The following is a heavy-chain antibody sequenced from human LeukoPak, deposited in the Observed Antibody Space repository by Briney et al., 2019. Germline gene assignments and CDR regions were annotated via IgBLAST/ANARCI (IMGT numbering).Heavy chain of an antibody. CDR3: ARAFYPGYYSYMAV. CDR2: IYYSGST. CDR1: GGSISPYY. D-gene: IGHD3-3*02. J-gene: IGHJ6*03. V-gene: IGHV4-59*01. Sequence: PSEILSLTCTVSGGSISPYYWSWIRQPPGKGLEWIGYIYYSGSTNYNPSLKSRVTISVDTSKNQFSLKLSSVTAADTAVYYCARAFYPGYYSYMAVWGKGTTVTVSS.